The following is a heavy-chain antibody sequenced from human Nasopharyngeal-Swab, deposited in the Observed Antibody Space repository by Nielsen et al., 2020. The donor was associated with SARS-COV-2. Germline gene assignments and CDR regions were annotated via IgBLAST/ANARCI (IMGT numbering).Heavy chain of an antibody. CDR2: ISAYNGNT. CDR1: GYTFTSYG. Sequence: ASVNVSCKASGYTFTSYGISWVRQAPGQGLEWMGWISAYNGNTNYAQKLQGRVTMTTDTSTSTAYMELRSLRSDDTAVYYCARDGNFWSGYPLSADYWGQGTLVTVSS. CDR3: ARDGNFWSGYPLSADY. V-gene: IGHV1-18*04. J-gene: IGHJ4*02. D-gene: IGHD3-3*01.